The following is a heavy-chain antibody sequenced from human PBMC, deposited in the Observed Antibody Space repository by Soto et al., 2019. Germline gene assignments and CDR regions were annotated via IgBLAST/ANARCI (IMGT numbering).Heavy chain of an antibody. J-gene: IGHJ3*01. CDR3: ARSLPGTYGAFDL. Sequence: GGSLRLSCAASGFTFSSYWMSWVRQSPGKGLEWVSSINGDGSNTNYADSVKGRFTISRDNAKNTVYLQIDSLRAEDTAVYYCARSLPGTYGAFDLWGQGTMVTVS. CDR1: GFTFSSYW. D-gene: IGHD1-7*01. V-gene: IGHV3-74*01. CDR2: INGDGSNT.